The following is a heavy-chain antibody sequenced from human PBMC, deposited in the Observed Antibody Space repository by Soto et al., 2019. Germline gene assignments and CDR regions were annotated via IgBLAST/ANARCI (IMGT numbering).Heavy chain of an antibody. Sequence: QVQLVQSGAEVRKPGSSVKVSCKASGGSFGNYAVSWLRQAPGQGFEWMGTTIPIFGSSNYAQNFQGRLTITAEKASGTAYMDLSSLRSEDTAVYYCARDSLGVGLLGGLDVWGQGTTVTVSS. CDR3: ARDSLGVGLLGGLDV. V-gene: IGHV1-69*06. CDR2: TIPIFGSS. D-gene: IGHD2-15*01. J-gene: IGHJ6*02. CDR1: GGSFGNYA.